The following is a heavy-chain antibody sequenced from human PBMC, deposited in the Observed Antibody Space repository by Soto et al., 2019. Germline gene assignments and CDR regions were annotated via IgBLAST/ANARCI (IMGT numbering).Heavy chain of an antibody. J-gene: IGHJ6*03. V-gene: IGHV5-51*01. CDR1: GYSFTSYW. D-gene: IGHD2-2*01. CDR2: IYPGDSDT. Sequence: EVQLVQSGAEVKKPGESLKISCKGSGYSFTSYWIGWVRQMPGKGLEWMGIIYPGDSDTRYSPSFQGQVTISADKSISTAYLQWSSLKASDTAMYYCARHHIVVVPAADDYYYYYMDVWGKGTTVTVSS. CDR3: ARHHIVVVPAADDYYYYYMDV.